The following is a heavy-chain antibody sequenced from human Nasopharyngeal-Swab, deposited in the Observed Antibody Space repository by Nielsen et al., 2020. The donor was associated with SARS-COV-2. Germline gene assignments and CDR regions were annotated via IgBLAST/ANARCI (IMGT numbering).Heavy chain of an antibody. Sequence: WVRQAPGQGLEWMGRIIPILGIANYAQKFQGRVTITADKSTSTAYMELSSLRSEATAVYYCARAAILFGMDVWGQGTTVTVSS. J-gene: IGHJ6*02. D-gene: IGHD3-3*01. CDR3: ARAAILFGMDV. CDR2: IIPILGIA. V-gene: IGHV1-69*04.